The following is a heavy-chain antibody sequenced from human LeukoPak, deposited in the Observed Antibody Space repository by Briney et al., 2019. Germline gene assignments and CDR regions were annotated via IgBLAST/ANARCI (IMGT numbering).Heavy chain of an antibody. V-gene: IGHV3-23*01. J-gene: IGHJ4*02. D-gene: IGHD6-6*01. CDR1: GFTFSSYA. Sequence: SGGSLRLSCAASGFTFSSYAMSWVRQAPGKGLEWVSAISGSGGGTYYADSVKGRFTISRDNAKNSLYLQMNSLRAEDTAVYYCARDRSSSRSDYWGQGTLVTVSS. CDR2: ISGSGGGT. CDR3: ARDRSSSRSDY.